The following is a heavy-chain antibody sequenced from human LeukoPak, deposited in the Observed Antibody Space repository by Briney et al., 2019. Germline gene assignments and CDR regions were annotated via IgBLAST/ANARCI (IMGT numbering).Heavy chain of an antibody. Sequence: GGSLRLSCAASGFTVGNNHMNWVRQTPGKGLEWVSLIYSGGNTQYADSVKGRFIIFRDSSKNTLYLQMNSLRVEDTAVYYCATRAVAAPYWGQGTLVTVSS. CDR1: GFTVGNNH. CDR2: IYSGGNT. CDR3: ATRAVAAPY. J-gene: IGHJ4*02. D-gene: IGHD6-19*01. V-gene: IGHV3-66*01.